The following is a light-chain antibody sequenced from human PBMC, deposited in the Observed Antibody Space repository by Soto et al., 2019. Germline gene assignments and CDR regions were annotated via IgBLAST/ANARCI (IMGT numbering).Light chain of an antibody. CDR3: AAWDDNLSGL. Sequence: QSVLTQPPSASGTPGQTVTISCSGSSSNIGSNYVYWYQQLPGTAPKLLIYRNNQRPSGVPDRFSGSKSRTSASLAISGLRSEDEADYYCAAWDDNLSGLFGGGTKLTVL. CDR2: RNN. J-gene: IGLJ2*01. CDR1: SSNIGSNY. V-gene: IGLV1-47*01.